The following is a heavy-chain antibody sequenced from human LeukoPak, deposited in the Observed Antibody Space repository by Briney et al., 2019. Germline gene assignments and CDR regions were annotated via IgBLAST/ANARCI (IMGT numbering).Heavy chain of an antibody. CDR3: ARDPYGDYVSTSFDY. V-gene: IGHV3-7*01. J-gene: IGHJ4*02. CDR1: GFTFSSYW. Sequence: GGSLRLSCAVSGFTFSSYWMSWVRQAPGKGLEWVANIKQDGSEKYYVESVKGRFTISRDNAKNSLYLQMNSLRAEDTAVYYCARDPYGDYVSTSFDYWGQGSLVTVSS. CDR2: IKQDGSEK. D-gene: IGHD4-17*01.